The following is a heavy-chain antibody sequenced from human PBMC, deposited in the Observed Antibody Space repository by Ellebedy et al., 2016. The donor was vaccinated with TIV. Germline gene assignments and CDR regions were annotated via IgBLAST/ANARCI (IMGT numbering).Heavy chain of an antibody. CDR1: GITFSDTW. D-gene: IGHD1-26*01. CDR3: ATDEGGSYDS. V-gene: IGHV3-74*01. CDR2: ISRDGDIR. J-gene: IGHJ4*02. Sequence: GESLKISCAASGITFSDTWMHWIRQAPGKGLEWVSRISRDGDIRGYAEFAKGRFTVSRDNTKNTLYLQMSGLRADDSAVYYCATDEGGSYDSWGQGTRVSVSS.